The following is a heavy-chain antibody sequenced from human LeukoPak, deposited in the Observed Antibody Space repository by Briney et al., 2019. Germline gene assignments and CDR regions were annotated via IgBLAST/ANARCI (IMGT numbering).Heavy chain of an antibody. Sequence: GGSLRLSCAASGFTFSTYAMNWVRRAPGKGLEWVSAISPIGSRTYYADSVKGRFTISRDNSKNTLYLQVNSLRAGDTAIYYCARASTVLKPIDSWGQGTLVTVSS. D-gene: IGHD1-14*01. CDR3: ARASTVLKPIDS. CDR2: ISPIGSRT. J-gene: IGHJ4*02. V-gene: IGHV3-23*01. CDR1: GFTFSTYA.